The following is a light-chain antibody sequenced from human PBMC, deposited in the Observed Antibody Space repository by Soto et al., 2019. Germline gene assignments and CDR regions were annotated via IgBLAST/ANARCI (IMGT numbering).Light chain of an antibody. CDR3: QQSYSTPPLT. CDR2: AAS. V-gene: IGKV1-39*01. CDR1: QSISSY. Sequence: DIQMTQSPSSLSASVGDRVTITCRASQSISSYLHWYQQKPGKAPKLLIYAASSLQSGVPSRFSGSGSGTDLTLTISSLQPEELATYSCQQSYSTPPLTFGGGTNVELQ. J-gene: IGKJ4*01.